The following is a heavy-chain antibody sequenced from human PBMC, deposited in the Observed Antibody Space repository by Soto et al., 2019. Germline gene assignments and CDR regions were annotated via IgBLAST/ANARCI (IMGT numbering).Heavy chain of an antibody. CDR1: GGTFSGYA. V-gene: IGHV1-69*13. D-gene: IGHD3-22*01. CDR3: ARGPMIVVVNPFDP. CDR2: IIPIFGTA. Sequence: GASVKVSCKASGGTFSGYAISWVRQAPGQGLEWMGGIIPIFGTANYAQKFQGRVTITADESTSTAYMELSSLRSEDTAVYYCARGPMIVVVNPFDPWGQGTLVTVSS. J-gene: IGHJ5*02.